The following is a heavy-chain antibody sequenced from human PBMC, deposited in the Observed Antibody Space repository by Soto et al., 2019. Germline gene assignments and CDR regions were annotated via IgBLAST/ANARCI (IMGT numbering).Heavy chain of an antibody. CDR3: ARGGGGGLFEH. J-gene: IGHJ4*02. Sequence: XESLRLSCATSGFPFSDYYMSWIRQAPGKGLEWLSHISPKSTYRNYADSVKGRFTISRDNTKSSLFLQMNSLGVEDTAVYYCARGGGGGLFEHWGQGVLVTVSS. D-gene: IGHD2-21*01. CDR2: ISPKSTYR. V-gene: IGHV3-11*06. CDR1: GFPFSDYY.